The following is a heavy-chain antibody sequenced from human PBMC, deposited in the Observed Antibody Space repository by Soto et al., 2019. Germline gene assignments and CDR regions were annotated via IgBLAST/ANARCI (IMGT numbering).Heavy chain of an antibody. D-gene: IGHD3-3*01. CDR3: AHSWGVSKRYDFWSGYYAGWFDP. CDR1: GFSLSTSGVG. J-gene: IGHJ5*02. V-gene: IGHV2-5*02. CDR2: IYWDDDK. Sequence: SGPTLVNPTQTLTLTCTFSGFSLSTSGVGVGWIRQPPGKALEWLALIYWDDDKRYSPSLKSWLTITKDTSKNQVVLTMTNMDPVDTATYYCAHSWGVSKRYDFWSGYYAGWFDPWGQGTLVTVSS.